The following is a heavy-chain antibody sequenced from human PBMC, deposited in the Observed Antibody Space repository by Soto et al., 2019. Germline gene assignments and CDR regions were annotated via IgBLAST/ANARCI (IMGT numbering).Heavy chain of an antibody. CDR3: ARDRGPSSGYYPYWFDP. D-gene: IGHD3-22*01. J-gene: IGHJ5*02. V-gene: IGHV1-69*12. CDR1: GGTFSSYA. Sequence: QVQLVQSGAEVKKPGSSVKVSCKASGGTFSSYAISWVRQAPGQGLEWMGEIIPIFGTANYAQKFQGRVTITGDESTSTAYMGLSSLRSEDTAVYYCARDRGPSSGYYPYWFDPWGQGTLVTVSS. CDR2: IIPIFGTA.